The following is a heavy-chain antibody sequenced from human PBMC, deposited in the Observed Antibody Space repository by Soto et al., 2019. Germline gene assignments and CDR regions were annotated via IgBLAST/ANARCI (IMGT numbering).Heavy chain of an antibody. D-gene: IGHD3-22*01. CDR2: INHSGST. CDR3: ARAWYYYDSSGYFVGPAYNWFDP. Sequence: PSETLSLTCAVYGGSFSGYYWSWIRQPPGKGLEWIGEINHSGSTNYNPSLKSRVTISVDTSKNQFSLKLSSVTAADTAVYYYARAWYYYDSSGYFVGPAYNWFDPWGQGTLVTVSS. J-gene: IGHJ5*02. V-gene: IGHV4-34*01. CDR1: GGSFSGYY.